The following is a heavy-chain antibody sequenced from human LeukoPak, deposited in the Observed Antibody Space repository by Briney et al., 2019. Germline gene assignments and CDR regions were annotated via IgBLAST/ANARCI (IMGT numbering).Heavy chain of an antibody. Sequence: ASVKVSGKASGYTFTSYYMHWVRQAPGQGLEWMGIINPSGGSTSYAQKFQGRVTMTRDTSTSTVYMELSSLRSEDTAVYYCAREYCSSTSCSRHYYYYGMDVWGKGTTVTVSS. CDR3: AREYCSSTSCSRHYYYYGMDV. J-gene: IGHJ6*04. CDR2: INPSGGST. CDR1: GYTFTSYY. D-gene: IGHD2-2*01. V-gene: IGHV1-46*01.